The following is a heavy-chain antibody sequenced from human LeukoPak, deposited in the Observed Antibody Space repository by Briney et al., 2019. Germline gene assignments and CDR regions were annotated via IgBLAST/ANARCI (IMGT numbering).Heavy chain of an antibody. J-gene: IGHJ6*02. CDR1: GFAFSSYW. D-gene: IGHD3-3*01. V-gene: IGHV3-7*01. CDR3: ARVSDYDFWALPSGMDV. Sequence: GGSLRLSCAASGFAFSSYWMSWVRQAPGKGLEWVANIKQDGSEKYYVDSVKGRFTISRDNAKNSLYLQMNSLRAEDTAVYYCARVSDYDFWALPSGMDVWGQGTTVTVSS. CDR2: IKQDGSEK.